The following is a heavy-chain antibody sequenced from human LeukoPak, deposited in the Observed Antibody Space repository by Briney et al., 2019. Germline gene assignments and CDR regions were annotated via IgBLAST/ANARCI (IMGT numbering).Heavy chain of an antibody. D-gene: IGHD2-15*01. V-gene: IGHV1-46*01. J-gene: IGHJ4*02. Sequence: ASVKVSCKASGYTFTSYYMHWVRQAPGQGLEWMGIINPSGGSTSYAQKFQGRVTMTRDTSISTAYMELSRLRSDDTAVYYCGRAKWGGTPAAPFDYGGQGPRVTVSS. CDR3: GRAKWGGTPAAPFDY. CDR2: INPSGGST. CDR1: GYTFTSYY.